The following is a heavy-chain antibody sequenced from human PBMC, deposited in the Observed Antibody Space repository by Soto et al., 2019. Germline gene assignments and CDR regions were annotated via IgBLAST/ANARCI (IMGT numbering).Heavy chain of an antibody. CDR2: ISAYNGNT. V-gene: IGHV1-18*01. Sequence: QVQLVQSGAEVKKPGASVKVSCKASGYTFTSYGISWVRQAPGQGLEWMGWISAYNGNTNDAQKLQGRVTMTTDTSTSTAHMELRSLRSDETAVYYCESDMDSSSWYVHYYYGMDVWGQGTTVTVSS. CDR1: GYTFTSYG. D-gene: IGHD6-13*01. CDR3: ESDMDSSSWYVHYYYGMDV. J-gene: IGHJ6*02.